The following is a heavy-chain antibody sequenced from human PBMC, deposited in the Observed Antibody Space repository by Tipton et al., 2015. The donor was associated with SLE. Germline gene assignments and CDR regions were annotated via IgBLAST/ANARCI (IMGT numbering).Heavy chain of an antibody. CDR1: GGSFSGYY. V-gene: IGHV3-23*01. CDR2: ISGSGGST. Sequence: SLRLSCAVYGGSFSGYYWSWIRQPPGKGLEWVSGISGSGGSTYYADSVKGRFTISRDNSKNTLDLQMNSLRAEDTAVYYCAKGRIMTMVVTPKTLFDYWGKGTRVTVSS. CDR3: AKGRIMTMVVTPKTLFDY. D-gene: IGHD4-23*01. J-gene: IGHJ4*02.